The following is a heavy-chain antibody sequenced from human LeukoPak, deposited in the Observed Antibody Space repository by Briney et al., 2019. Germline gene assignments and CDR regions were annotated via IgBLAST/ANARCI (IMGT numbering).Heavy chain of an antibody. J-gene: IGHJ4*02. CDR3: ARCPYDSTGYYSVLSHLVS. D-gene: IGHD3-22*01. CDR1: GFTFSTYW. V-gene: IGHV3-7*01. CDR2: IKQDGSAE. Sequence: QPGGSLRLSCAASGFTFSTYWMTWVRQAPGRGLEWVANIKQDGSAEYYVDSLRGRFSISRDNVQNSLFLQMNSLSAADTAVYYCARCPYDSTGYYSVLSHLVSWGQGTLVTVSS.